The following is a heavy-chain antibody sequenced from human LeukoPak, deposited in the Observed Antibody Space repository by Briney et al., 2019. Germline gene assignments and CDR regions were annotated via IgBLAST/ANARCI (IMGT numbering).Heavy chain of an antibody. CDR3: ATTYCSSTSCYDVGMDV. J-gene: IGHJ6*02. CDR1: GYTFTSYY. D-gene: IGHD2-2*01. CDR2: INPSDGST. Sequence: ASVKVSCKASGYTFTSYYIHWVRQAPGQGLEWMGIINPSDGSTSYAQKFQGRVTMTRDTSTSTVYMELGSLRSEDTAVYYCATTYCSSTSCYDVGMDVWGQGTTVTVSS. V-gene: IGHV1-46*01.